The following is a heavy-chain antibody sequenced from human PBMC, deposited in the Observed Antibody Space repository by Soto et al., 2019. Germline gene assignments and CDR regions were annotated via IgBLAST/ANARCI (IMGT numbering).Heavy chain of an antibody. Sequence: QVQLQESGPGLVKPSQTLSLTCTVSGGSISSGGYYWSWIRQHPGKGLEWIGYIYYSGSTYYNPSLKSRVTISVDTSKNQFSLKLSSVTAADTAVYYCARAYEEKEACSSTSCYSHWFDPWGQGTLVTVSS. V-gene: IGHV4-31*03. CDR2: IYYSGST. CDR3: ARAYEEKEACSSTSCYSHWFDP. CDR1: GGSISSGGYY. J-gene: IGHJ5*02. D-gene: IGHD2-2*01.